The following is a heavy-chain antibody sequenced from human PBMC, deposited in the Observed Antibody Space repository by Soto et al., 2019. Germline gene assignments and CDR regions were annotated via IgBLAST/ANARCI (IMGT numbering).Heavy chain of an antibody. D-gene: IGHD4-17*01. CDR3: ATSYGAFDY. Sequence: PSETLSLTCTVSGGSISSGGHYWSWIRQHPGKGLEWIGYIYHTGSTYYKPSLKSRVTISVDTSKNQFSLKLGSVTAADTAVYYCATSYGAFDYWGQGTLVTVSS. J-gene: IGHJ4*02. V-gene: IGHV4-31*03. CDR2: IYHTGST. CDR1: GGSISSGGHY.